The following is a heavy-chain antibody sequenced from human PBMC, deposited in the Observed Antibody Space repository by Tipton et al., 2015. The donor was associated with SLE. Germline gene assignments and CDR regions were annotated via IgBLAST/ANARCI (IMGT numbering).Heavy chain of an antibody. CDR1: GGSISSINW. CDR3: ARVDSTVTTGLDY. CDR2: IYHSGST. V-gene: IGHV4-4*02. D-gene: IGHD4-17*01. Sequence: SLRLSCAVSGGSISSINWWSWVRQPPGKGLEWIGEIYHSGSTNYSPSLKSRVTISVDTSKNQFSLKLSSVTAADTAVYYCARVDSTVTTGLDYWGQGTLVTVSS. J-gene: IGHJ4*02.